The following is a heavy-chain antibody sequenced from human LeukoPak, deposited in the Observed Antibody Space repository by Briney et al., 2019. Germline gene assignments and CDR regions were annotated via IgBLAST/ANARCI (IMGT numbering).Heavy chain of an antibody. CDR1: GFTFSSYS. CDR2: ISSSSSTI. CDR3: ARDSGEQWLVNPTDFDY. V-gene: IGHV3-48*02. Sequence: GGSLRLSCAASGFTFSSYSMNWVRQAPGKGLEWVSYISSSSSTIYYADSVKGRFTISRDNAKNSLYQQMNSLRDEDTAVYYCARDSGEQWLVNPTDFDYWGQGTLVTVSS. D-gene: IGHD6-19*01. J-gene: IGHJ4*02.